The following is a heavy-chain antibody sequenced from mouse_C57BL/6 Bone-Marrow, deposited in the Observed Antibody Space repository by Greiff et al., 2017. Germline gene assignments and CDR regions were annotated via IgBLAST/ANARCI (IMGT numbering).Heavy chain of an antibody. CDR1: GYTFTSYG. CDR2: IYPRSGNT. CDR3: ARGFPYFDY. Sequence: VKLMESGAELARPGASVKLSCKASGYTFTSYGISWVKQRTGQGLEWIGEIYPRSGNTYYNEKFKGKATLTADKSSSTAYMELRSLTSEDSAVYVCARGFPYFDYWGQGTTLTVSS. J-gene: IGHJ2*01. V-gene: IGHV1-81*01.